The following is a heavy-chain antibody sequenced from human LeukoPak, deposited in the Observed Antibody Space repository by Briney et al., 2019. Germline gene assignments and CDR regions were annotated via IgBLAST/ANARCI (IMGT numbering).Heavy chain of an antibody. CDR2: ISYDGSIK. D-gene: IGHD6-19*01. CDR1: GFTFSNFA. Sequence: GGSLRLSCAASGFTFSNFAMNWVRQAPGKGLEWVAFISYDGSIKSYADSVKGRFAVSRDDSKNTLYLQMNSLRPEDTAFYYCAKSYDNGWYVCDYWGQGTLVTVSS. CDR3: AKSYDNGWYVCDY. J-gene: IGHJ4*02. V-gene: IGHV3-30*09.